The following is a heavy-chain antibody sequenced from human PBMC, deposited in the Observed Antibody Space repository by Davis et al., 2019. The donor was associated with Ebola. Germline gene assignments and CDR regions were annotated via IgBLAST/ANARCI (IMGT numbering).Heavy chain of an antibody. Sequence: SQTPSLTRVISGDSVSSNSAAWNWIRQSPSRGLEWLGRTYYRSKWNFDYAESVKSRISINPDTSKNQFSLQLTSVTPEDTAVYYCARDPPYDQGYDYWGQGTLVTVSS. J-gene: IGHJ4*02. CDR1: GDSVSSNSAA. CDR2: TYYRSKWNF. V-gene: IGHV6-1*01. CDR3: ARDPPYDQGYDY. D-gene: IGHD3-22*01.